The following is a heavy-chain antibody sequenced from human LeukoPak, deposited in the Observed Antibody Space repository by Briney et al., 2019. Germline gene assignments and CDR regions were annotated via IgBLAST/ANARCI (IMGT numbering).Heavy chain of an antibody. CDR2: IYYNGDT. CDR3: ARGPNTAGNYRAFDL. D-gene: IGHD4-11*01. Sequence: SETVSLTCTVSSGSISSTTYYWAWIRQPPGKGLEWIGSIYYNGDTYYNPSLKSRVIISADTSKNQFSLKLTSVTAADTAAYYCARGPNTAGNYRAFDLWGQGTKVTVSS. CDR1: SGSISSTTYY. V-gene: IGHV4-39*07. J-gene: IGHJ3*01.